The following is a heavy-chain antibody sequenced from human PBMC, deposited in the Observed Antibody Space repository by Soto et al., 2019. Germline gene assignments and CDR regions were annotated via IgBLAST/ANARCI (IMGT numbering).Heavy chain of an antibody. CDR2: ISSSSDYI. V-gene: IGHV3-21*01. CDR1: GFTFSTYS. CDR3: ARSLLYSSNLDY. J-gene: IGHJ4*02. Sequence: EVQLVESGGGLVKPGGSLRLSCAVSGFTFSTYSMNWVRQAPGKGLEWVSSISSSSDYIYYADSVKGPFTISRDNAKNSLYLQMNSLRAEDTAVYYCARSLLYSSNLDYWGQGTLVTVSS. D-gene: IGHD6-19*01.